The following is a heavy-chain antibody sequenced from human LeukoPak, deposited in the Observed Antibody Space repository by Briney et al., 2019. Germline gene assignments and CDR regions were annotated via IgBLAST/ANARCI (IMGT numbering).Heavy chain of an antibody. J-gene: IGHJ6*03. V-gene: IGHV3-23*01. Sequence: GGSLRLSCAASGFTFSSYAMSWVRQAPGKGREWVSAISGSGGSTYYADSVKGRFTISRDNSKNTLYLQMNSLRAEDTAVYYCASHNDFWTPMDVWGKGTTVTVSS. CDR3: ASHNDFWTPMDV. CDR1: GFTFSSYA. D-gene: IGHD3-3*01. CDR2: ISGSGGST.